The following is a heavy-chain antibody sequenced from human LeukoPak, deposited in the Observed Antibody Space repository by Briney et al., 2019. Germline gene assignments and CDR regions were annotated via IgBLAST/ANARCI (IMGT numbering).Heavy chain of an antibody. Sequence: SETLSLTCAVYGGSFSGYYWSWIRQPPGKGLEWIGEINHSGSTNYNPSLKSRVTISVDTSKNQFSLKLSSVTAADTAVYYCARLPIAPYDFWSGYYNVGSDYWGQGTLVTVPS. V-gene: IGHV4-34*01. D-gene: IGHD3-3*01. CDR3: ARLPIAPYDFWSGYYNVGSDY. CDR2: INHSGST. J-gene: IGHJ4*02. CDR1: GGSFSGYY.